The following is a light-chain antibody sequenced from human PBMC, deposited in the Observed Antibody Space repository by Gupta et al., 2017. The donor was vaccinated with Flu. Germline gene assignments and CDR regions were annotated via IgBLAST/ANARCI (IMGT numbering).Light chain of an antibody. CDR3: QQRSNWPPIT. J-gene: IGKJ5*01. Sequence: EIVLTQSPATLSLSPGERATLSCRASQSVSSYLAWYQQKPGQAPRLLIYDASNRATGIPARFSGSGSGTDFTLTISSREPEDFAVYYCQQRSNWPPITFGHGTRLEIK. CDR1: QSVSSY. CDR2: DAS. V-gene: IGKV3-11*01.